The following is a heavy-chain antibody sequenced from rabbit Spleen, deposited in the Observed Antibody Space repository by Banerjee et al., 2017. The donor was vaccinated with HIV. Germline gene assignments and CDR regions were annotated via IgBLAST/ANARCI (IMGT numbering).Heavy chain of an antibody. J-gene: IGHJ4*01. CDR1: GFDFSSYYM. CDR3: ARAPVGRGDPFNL. V-gene: IGHV1S45*01. D-gene: IGHD2-1*01. Sequence: QEQLKESGGGLVQPGGSLKLSCKASGFDFSSYYMSWVRQAPGKGLEWIACIDTGSSGFTYYASWAKGRFTISKASSTTVTLQMTSLTAADTATYFCARAPVGRGDPFNLWGQGTLVTVS. CDR2: IDTGSSGFT.